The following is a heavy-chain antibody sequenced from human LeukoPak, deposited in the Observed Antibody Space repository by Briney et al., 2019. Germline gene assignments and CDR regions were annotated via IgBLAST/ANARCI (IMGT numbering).Heavy chain of an antibody. J-gene: IGHJ4*02. CDR1: RGXISSYY. CDR2: IYYTGST. Sequence: SETLSLTCTVSRGXISSYYCSWIRQPPGKGLEWIGYIYYTGSTNYNPSLKSRVTISVDTSKNQFSLKLTSVAAADTAVYYCARQGTSAWSFDYWGQGTLVTVSS. V-gene: IGHV4-59*08. D-gene: IGHD6-19*01. CDR3: ARQGTSAWSFDY.